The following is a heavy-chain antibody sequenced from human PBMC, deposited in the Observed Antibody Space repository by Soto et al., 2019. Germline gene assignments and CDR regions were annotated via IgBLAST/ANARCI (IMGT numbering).Heavy chain of an antibody. J-gene: IGHJ4*02. CDR2: IWYDGSNK. D-gene: IGHD2-21*02. V-gene: IGHV3-33*01. CDR1: GFTFSSYG. Sequence: QVQLVESGGGVVQPGRSLRLSCAASGFTFSSYGMHWVRQAPGKGLAWVAVIWYDGSNKYYADSVKGRFTISRDNSKNTLYLQMNSLRAEDTAVYFCAREVGEIVVVTDEYYFDYWGQGTLVTVSS. CDR3: AREVGEIVVVTDEYYFDY.